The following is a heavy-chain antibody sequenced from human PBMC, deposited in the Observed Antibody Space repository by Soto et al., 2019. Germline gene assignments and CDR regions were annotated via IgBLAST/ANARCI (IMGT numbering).Heavy chain of an antibody. Sequence: QVQLVQSGGEVKKPGASVKVSCKASGYTFTSYGFSWVRQAPGQGLEWMGWINGYTGNTHYAQKFQDRVTMTIDTPTSTAYMELWTLISDDTAVYYCARSWVTGKGGIDVWGQGTTVTVSS. V-gene: IGHV1-18*01. CDR1: GYTFTSYG. J-gene: IGHJ6*02. CDR3: ARSWVTGKGGIDV. D-gene: IGHD3-16*01. CDR2: INGYTGNT.